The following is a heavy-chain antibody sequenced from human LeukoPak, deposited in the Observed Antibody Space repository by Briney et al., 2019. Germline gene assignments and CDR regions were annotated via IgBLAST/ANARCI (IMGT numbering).Heavy chain of an antibody. CDR3: AKSSNWIFDY. CDR2: ISGSGDST. J-gene: IGHJ4*02. V-gene: IGHV3-23*01. Sequence: GGSLRLSCAASGFTFNYAVSWVRQAPGEGLEWVSGISGSGDSTYYADSVKGRFTISRDNSKNTLYLQMNSLRAEDTAVYYCAKSSNWIFDYWGQGTLVTVSS. CDR1: GFTFNYA. D-gene: IGHD6-13*01.